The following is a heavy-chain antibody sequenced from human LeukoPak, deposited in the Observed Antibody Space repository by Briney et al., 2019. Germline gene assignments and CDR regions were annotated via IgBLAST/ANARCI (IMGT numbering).Heavy chain of an antibody. V-gene: IGHV6-1*01. CDR3: ARGRYSHFVH. Sequence: SQTLLLTFAISGGSVSSNSGAWNWIRKSPPGGLEWLGRTYYKSKSYNDYAVSVKSRITANPDTSKTQCSLKLNSVTPEDTAVYYCARGRYSHFVHWGEGTLVTVSS. CDR2: TYYKSKSYN. J-gene: IGHJ4*02. D-gene: IGHD5-18*01. CDR1: GGSVSSNSGA.